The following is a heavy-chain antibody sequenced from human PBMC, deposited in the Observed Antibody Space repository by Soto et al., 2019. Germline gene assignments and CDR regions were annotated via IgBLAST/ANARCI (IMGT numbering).Heavy chain of an antibody. V-gene: IGHV4-4*07. CDR2: IYATGTT. J-gene: IGHJ5*02. CDR1: GASISGFY. D-gene: IGHD1-1*01. Sequence: PSETLSLTCTVSGASISGFYWSWIRKSAGKGLEWIGRIYATGTTDYDPSLKSRVMMSVDTSKKQFSLKLRSVTAADTAVYYCVRDGTKTLRDWFDPWGQGISVTVSS. CDR3: VRDGTKTLRDWFDP.